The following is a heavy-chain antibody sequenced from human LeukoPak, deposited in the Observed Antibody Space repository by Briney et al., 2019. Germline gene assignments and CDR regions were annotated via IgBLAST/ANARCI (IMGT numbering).Heavy chain of an antibody. CDR2: INHSVST. CDR1: GGSFSGYY. V-gene: IGHV4-34*01. Sequence: SETLSLTCAVYGGSFSGYYWSWIRQPPGKGLEWIGEINHSVSTNYNPSLKSRVTISVDTSKNQFSLKLSSVTAADTAVYYCARGYPAMVTSFDYWGQGTLVTVSS. CDR3: ARGYPAMVTSFDY. D-gene: IGHD5-18*01. J-gene: IGHJ4*02.